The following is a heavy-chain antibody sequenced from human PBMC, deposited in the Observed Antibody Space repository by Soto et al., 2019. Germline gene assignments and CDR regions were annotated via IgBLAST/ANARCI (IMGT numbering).Heavy chain of an antibody. CDR2: IYWDDDK. CDR1: GFSLTTVGMC. Sequence: QITLKESDPTLVKPTQTLTLTCTFSGFSLTTVGMCVGWIRQPPGKALDWLGIIYWDDDKLYSPSLNGRVTFIKDTSKNQVVLTMTNMDPVDTATYYCAHRNSRMFAFDIWGQGTLVTVSS. D-gene: IGHD3-10*02. V-gene: IGHV2-5*02. CDR3: AHRNSRMFAFDI. J-gene: IGHJ3*02.